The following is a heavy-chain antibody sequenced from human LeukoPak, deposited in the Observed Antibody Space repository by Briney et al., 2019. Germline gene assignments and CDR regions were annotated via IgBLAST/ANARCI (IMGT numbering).Heavy chain of an antibody. J-gene: IGHJ4*02. CDR3: ARGWIAAATTVPFDY. CDR2: MSSNGGST. Sequence: PGGSLRLSCAASGFTFSSYAMHWVRQAPGKGLEYVSAMSSNGGSTYYANSVKGRFTISRDNSKNTLYLQMGSLRAEDMAVYYCARGWIAAATTVPFDYWGQGTLVTVSS. CDR1: GFTFSSYA. V-gene: IGHV3-64*01. D-gene: IGHD6-13*01.